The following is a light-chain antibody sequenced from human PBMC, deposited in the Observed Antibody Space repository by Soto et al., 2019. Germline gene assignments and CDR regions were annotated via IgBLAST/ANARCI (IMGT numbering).Light chain of an antibody. CDR1: QSVSSIF. V-gene: IGKV3-20*01. CDR2: GAS. CDR3: QQYGSSRT. Sequence: EIVLTQSPGTLSLSPGERATLSCRASQSVSSIFLAWYQQKPGQAPRLLIYGASSRATGIPDRVSGRGSGTDFTLTISRLEHEDSAVYYCQQYGSSRTFGQGTTLEIK. J-gene: IGKJ2*01.